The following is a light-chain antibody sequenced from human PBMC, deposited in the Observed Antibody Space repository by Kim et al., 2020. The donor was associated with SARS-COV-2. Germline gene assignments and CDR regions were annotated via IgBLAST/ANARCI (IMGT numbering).Light chain of an antibody. CDR1: NIGSKS. CDR2: YDS. Sequence: SYELTQPPSVSVAPGKTARITCGGNNIGSKSVHWYQQKPGQAPVLVIYYDSDRPSGIPERFSGSNSGNTATLTISRVEAGDEADYYCQVWDSSSDHRYVFGTGTKATVL. J-gene: IGLJ1*01. CDR3: QVWDSSSDHRYV. V-gene: IGLV3-21*04.